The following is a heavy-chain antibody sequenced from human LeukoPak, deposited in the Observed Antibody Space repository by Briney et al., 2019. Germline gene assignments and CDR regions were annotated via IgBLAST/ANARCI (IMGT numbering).Heavy chain of an antibody. CDR3: ARESIVVVPAATQFDY. V-gene: IGHV4-34*01. J-gene: IGHJ4*02. CDR1: GGSFSGYY. Sequence: KSSETLSLTCAVYGGSFSGYYWCWIRQPPGKGLEWIGEINHSGSTNYNPSLKSRVTISVDTSKNQFSLKLSSVTAADTAVYYCARESIVVVPAATQFDYWGQGTLVTVSS. D-gene: IGHD2-2*01. CDR2: INHSGST.